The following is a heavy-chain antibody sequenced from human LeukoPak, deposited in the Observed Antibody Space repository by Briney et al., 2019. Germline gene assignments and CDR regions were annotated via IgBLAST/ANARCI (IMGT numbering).Heavy chain of an antibody. CDR3: ARLFGGVTTFDY. D-gene: IGHD4-17*01. V-gene: IGHV3-7*01. CDR1: GFTFGIYA. J-gene: IGHJ4*02. Sequence: GGSLRLSCTASGFTFGIYAMSWVRQGPGKGLEWVASIHPDGYVKKYVASVNGRFTISRDNAKNSLFLQMNSLRAEDTAVYYCARLFGGVTTFDYWGQGTLVSVS. CDR2: IHPDGYVK.